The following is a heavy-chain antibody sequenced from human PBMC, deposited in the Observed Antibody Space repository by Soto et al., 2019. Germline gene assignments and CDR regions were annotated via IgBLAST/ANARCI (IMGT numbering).Heavy chain of an antibody. Sequence: EVQLLESGGGLVQPGGSLRLSCAASGFTFSSYAMSWVRQAPGKGLEWVSAISGSGGSTYYADSVKGRFTISRDNSKNMLYLQMNSLRAEDTAVYYCANGKFSGWTNWFDPWGQGTLVTVSS. D-gene: IGHD6-19*01. CDR2: ISGSGGST. J-gene: IGHJ5*02. CDR3: ANGKFSGWTNWFDP. V-gene: IGHV3-23*01. CDR1: GFTFSSYA.